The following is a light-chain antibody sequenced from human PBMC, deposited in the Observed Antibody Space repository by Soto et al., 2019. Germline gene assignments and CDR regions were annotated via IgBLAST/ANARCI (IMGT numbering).Light chain of an antibody. CDR2: AAS. CDR3: QRPGV. V-gene: IGKV1-9*01. Sequence: SASVGNRMTNTCRASQGISSYLAWYQQKPGKAPKLLIYAASTLQSGVPSRFSGSGSGTEFTLTISSLQPEDFATYYCQRPGVFGPGTKVDI. CDR1: QGISSY. J-gene: IGKJ3*01.